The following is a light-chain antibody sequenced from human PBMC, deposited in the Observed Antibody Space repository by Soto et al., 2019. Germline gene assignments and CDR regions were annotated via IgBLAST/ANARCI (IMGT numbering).Light chain of an antibody. J-gene: IGKJ4*01. CDR1: QGISSY. Sequence: DIQLTQSPSFLSASVGDRVTITCRASQGISSYLAWYQQQPGKAPKLLIYAASTLQSGVPSRFSGSGSGTEFTLTISSLQPEDFATYYCQQLNSYPLTFGGWTKVEIK. V-gene: IGKV1-9*01. CDR2: AAS. CDR3: QQLNSYPLT.